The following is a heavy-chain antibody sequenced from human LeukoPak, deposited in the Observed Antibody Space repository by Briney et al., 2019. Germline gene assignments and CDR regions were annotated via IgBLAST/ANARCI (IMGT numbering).Heavy chain of an antibody. D-gene: IGHD3-22*01. J-gene: IGHJ4*02. Sequence: VKVSCKASGGTFSSYAISWVRQAPGQGLEWMGRIIPIFGTANYAQKFQGRVTITTDESTSTAYMELSSLRSDDTAVYYCARSYYYDSSGYWRFDYWGQGTLVTVSS. CDR3: ARSYYYDSSGYWRFDY. CDR1: GGTFSSYA. CDR2: IIPIFGTA. V-gene: IGHV1-69*05.